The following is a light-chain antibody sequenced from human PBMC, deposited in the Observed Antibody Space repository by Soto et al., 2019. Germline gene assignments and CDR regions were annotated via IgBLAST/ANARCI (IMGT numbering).Light chain of an antibody. J-gene: IGKJ1*01. V-gene: IGKV3-20*01. CDR1: QSVSVSY. CDR2: DAS. CDR3: QQYGSSPWT. Sequence: EIVLTQSPGTLSLSPGERATLSCRASQSVSVSYLAWYQQKPGQAPRLLIYDASRKATGIPDRFSGSGSGTDFTLTISRLVPEDFAVYYCQQYGSSPWTFGQGTKVEIK.